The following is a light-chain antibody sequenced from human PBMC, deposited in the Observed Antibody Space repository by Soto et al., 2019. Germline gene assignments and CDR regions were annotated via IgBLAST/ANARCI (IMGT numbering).Light chain of an antibody. CDR3: QQSYSHPPIT. J-gene: IGKJ5*01. V-gene: IGKV1-39*01. CDR2: AAS. CDR1: QGITNY. Sequence: DIQMTQSPSSLSASVGDRVTITCRASQGITNYLNWYQKKPGKAPKLLIYAASTLQRGVPSKFSGSGSGTDFTLTIGSLQPVDFAIYYCQQSYSHPPITVGLGTRLESK.